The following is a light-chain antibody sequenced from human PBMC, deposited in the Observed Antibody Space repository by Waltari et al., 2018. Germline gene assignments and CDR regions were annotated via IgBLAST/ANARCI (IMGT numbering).Light chain of an antibody. CDR3: CSYAGSYPYV. Sequence: TISCTGTSSDVGGYNYVSWYQQHPGKAPKLMIYDVSKRPSGVPDRFSGSKSGNTASLTISGLQAEDEADYYCCSYAGSYPYVFGTGTKVTVL. CDR2: DVS. V-gene: IGLV2-11*01. J-gene: IGLJ1*01. CDR1: SSDVGGYNY.